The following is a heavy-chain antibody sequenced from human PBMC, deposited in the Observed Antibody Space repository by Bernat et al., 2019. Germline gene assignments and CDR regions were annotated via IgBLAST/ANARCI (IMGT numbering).Heavy chain of an antibody. D-gene: IGHD3-16*02. CDR2: IYYSGST. V-gene: IGHV4-39*01. J-gene: IGHJ3*02. CDR3: ARREDDYVWGSYRSYAFDI. CDR1: GGSISSSSYY. Sequence: QLQLQESGPGLVKPSETLSLTCTVSGGSISSSSYYWGWIRQPPGKGPEWIGSIYYSGSTYYNPSLKSRVTISVDTSTNKFSLKLSSVTAADTAVYYCARREDDYVWGSYRSYAFDIWGQGTMVTVSS.